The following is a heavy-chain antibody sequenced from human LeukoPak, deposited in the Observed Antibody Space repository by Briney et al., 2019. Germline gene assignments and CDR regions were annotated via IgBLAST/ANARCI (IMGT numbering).Heavy chain of an antibody. V-gene: IGHV4-59*01. Sequence: PETLSLTCTVSGGSISSYYWSWIRQPPGKGLEWIGYIYYSGSANYNPSLKSRVTISVDTSKNQFSLKLSSVTAADTAVYYCARAAYSSGWDLDYWGQGTLVTVSS. D-gene: IGHD6-19*01. CDR3: ARAAYSSGWDLDY. CDR1: GGSISSYY. CDR2: IYYSGSA. J-gene: IGHJ4*02.